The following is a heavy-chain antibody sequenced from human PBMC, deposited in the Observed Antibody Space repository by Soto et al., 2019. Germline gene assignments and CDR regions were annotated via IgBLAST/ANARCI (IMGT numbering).Heavy chain of an antibody. D-gene: IGHD3-10*01. CDR1: GGSISSYY. Sequence: PSETLSLTCTVSGGSISSYYWSWIRQPPGKGLEWIGYIYYSGSTNYNPSLKSRVTISVDTSKNQFSLKLSPVTAADTAVYYCARGLGDYYCSGSYNWFDPWGQGTLVTVSS. V-gene: IGHV4-59*12. J-gene: IGHJ5*02. CDR2: IYYSGST. CDR3: ARGLGDYYCSGSYNWFDP.